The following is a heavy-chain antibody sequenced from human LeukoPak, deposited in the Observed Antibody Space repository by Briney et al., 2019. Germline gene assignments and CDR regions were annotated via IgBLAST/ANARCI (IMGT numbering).Heavy chain of an antibody. V-gene: IGHV3-23*01. J-gene: IGHJ4*02. D-gene: IGHD7-27*01. Sequence: GGSLRLSCTASGFTFSSYTMSWVRQAPGKGLKWVSTITTGGPNTYYADSVKGRFTVSRDDSKNTLYLQMNSLRAEDTAVYYCTKDGGLWVSAHWGDSWGRGTLVTVSS. CDR2: ITTGGPNT. CDR3: TKDGGLWVSAHWGDS. CDR1: GFTFSSYT.